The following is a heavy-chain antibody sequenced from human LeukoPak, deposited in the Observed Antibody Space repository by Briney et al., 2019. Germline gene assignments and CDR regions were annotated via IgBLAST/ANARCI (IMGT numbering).Heavy chain of an antibody. CDR1: GYTFTNYG. D-gene: IGHD4-11*01. CDR3: AREGLVTPGDY. CDR2: ISAYNGNT. J-gene: IGHJ4*02. V-gene: IGHV1-18*01. Sequence: ASVKVSCKASGYTFTNYGITWVRQAPGQGLEWMGWISAYNGNTNYAQKFQGRVTMTTDTSTSTAYLELRSLRSDDTAVYYCAREGLVTPGDYWGQGTLVTVSS.